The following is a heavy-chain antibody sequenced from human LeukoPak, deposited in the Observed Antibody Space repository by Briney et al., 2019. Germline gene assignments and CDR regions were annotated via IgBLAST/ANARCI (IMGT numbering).Heavy chain of an antibody. V-gene: IGHV4-4*02. D-gene: IGHD2-8*01. CDR2: IYHSGST. CDR3: ARDFGGVDAFDI. CDR1: GGSISSSNW. J-gene: IGHJ3*02. Sequence: PSETLSHTCAVSGGSISSSNWWSWVRQPPGKGLEWIGEIYHSGSTNYNPSLKSRVTISVDKSKNQFSLKLSSVTAADTAVYYCARDFGGVDAFDIWGQGTMVTVSS.